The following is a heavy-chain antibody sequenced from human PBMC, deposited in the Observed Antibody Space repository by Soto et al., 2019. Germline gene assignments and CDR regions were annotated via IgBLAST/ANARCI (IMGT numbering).Heavy chain of an antibody. Sequence: ASVEVCCNACRYTFTSYYMQWVRHAPGQGLEWMGIINPSGGSTSYAQKFQGRVTMTRDTSTSTVYMELSSLRSEDTAVYYCARDHPKIVGAISGRAFDIWGQGTMVTVSS. CDR3: ARDHPKIVGAISGRAFDI. CDR2: INPSGGST. J-gene: IGHJ3*02. CDR1: RYTFTSYY. D-gene: IGHD1-26*01. V-gene: IGHV1-46*01.